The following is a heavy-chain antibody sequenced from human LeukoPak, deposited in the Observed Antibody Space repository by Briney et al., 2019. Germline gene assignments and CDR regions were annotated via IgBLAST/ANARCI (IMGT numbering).Heavy chain of an antibody. V-gene: IGHV1-2*02. J-gene: IGHJ4*02. CDR3: ARGFQQWLINN. CDR1: GHTFTGYY. Sequence: ASVKVSCKASGHTFTGYYMHWVRQAPGQGLQWIGWINPNSGGTNYAQRLQGRATMTRDTSISTAYMELSRLTSDDTAVYYCARGFQQWLINNWGQGTLVTVSS. D-gene: IGHD6-19*01. CDR2: INPNSGGT.